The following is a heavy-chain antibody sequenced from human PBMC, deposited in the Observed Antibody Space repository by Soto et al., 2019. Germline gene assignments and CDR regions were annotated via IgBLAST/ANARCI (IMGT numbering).Heavy chain of an antibody. CDR1: GDSISSGYY. J-gene: IGHJ4*01. CDR3: PRTENVGYYPYF. CDR2: IYHSGNT. D-gene: IGHD3-3*01. V-gene: IGHV4-38-2*01. Sequence: LAATLCLTCAVSGDSISSGYYWAWIRRPPGKALEWIGSIYHSGNTYYNPSLKSRVTISVDTSRNQLSLKLSSVTAAVSPVYYCPRTENVGYYPYF.